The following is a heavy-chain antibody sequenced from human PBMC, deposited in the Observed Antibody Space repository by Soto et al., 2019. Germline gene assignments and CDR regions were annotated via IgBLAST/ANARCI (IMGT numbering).Heavy chain of an antibody. CDR2: INHSGST. CDR3: ASRIAARSFFFFHYPPCCMDF. CDR1: GGSFSGCY. V-gene: IGHV4-34*01. Sequence: SKNPDITSAVYGGSFSGCYWSWIRQPPGKGLEWIGEINHSGSTNYNPSLKSRVTISVDTSKNQFSLKLSSVTAADTAVYYCASRIAARSFFFFHYPPCCMDFRCQGTTVSV. J-gene: IGHJ6*02. D-gene: IGHD6-6*01.